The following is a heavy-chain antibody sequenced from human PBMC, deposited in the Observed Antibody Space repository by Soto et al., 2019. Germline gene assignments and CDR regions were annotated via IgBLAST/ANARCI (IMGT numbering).Heavy chain of an antibody. D-gene: IGHD2-15*01. J-gene: IGHJ3*02. Sequence: SETLSLTCTVSGGSISSYYWSWIRQPPGKGLEWIGYIYYSGSTNYNPSLKSRVTISVDTSKNQFSLKLSSVTAADTAVYYCARGRYCSGGSCYPNAAFDIWGQGTMVTVSS. CDR2: IYYSGST. CDR1: GGSISSYY. V-gene: IGHV4-59*01. CDR3: ARGRYCSGGSCYPNAAFDI.